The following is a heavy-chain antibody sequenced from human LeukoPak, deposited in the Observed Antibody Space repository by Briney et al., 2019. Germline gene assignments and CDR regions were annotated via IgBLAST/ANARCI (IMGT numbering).Heavy chain of an antibody. J-gene: IGHJ4*02. CDR2: IYSGGST. D-gene: IGHD4-17*01. Sequence: GGSLRLSCAASGFTVSSNYMSWVRQAPGKGLEWVSVIYSGGSTYYADSVKGRFTISRHNSKNTLYLQMNSLRAEDTAVYYCARGADYGDYEDDYWGQGTLVTVSS. CDR3: ARGADYGDYEDDY. CDR1: GFTVSSNY. V-gene: IGHV3-53*04.